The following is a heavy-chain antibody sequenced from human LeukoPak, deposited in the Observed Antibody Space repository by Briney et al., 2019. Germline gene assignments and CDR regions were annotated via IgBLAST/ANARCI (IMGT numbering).Heavy chain of an antibody. CDR2: IYHSGST. CDR1: GGSISNITNSNW. CDR3: ANVVVPAATRGWAFDI. V-gene: IGHV4-4*02. Sequence: SGTLSLTCAVSGGSISNITNSNWWSWVRQPPGKGLEWIGEIYHSGSTNYNPSLKSRVTISVDKSKNQFSLKLSSVTAADTAVYYCANVVVPAATRGWAFDIWGQGTMVTVSS. D-gene: IGHD2-2*01. J-gene: IGHJ3*02.